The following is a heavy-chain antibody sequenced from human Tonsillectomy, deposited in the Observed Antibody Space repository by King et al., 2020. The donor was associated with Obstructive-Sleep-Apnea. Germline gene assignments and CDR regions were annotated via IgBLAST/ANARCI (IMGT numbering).Heavy chain of an antibody. D-gene: IGHD3-3*01. J-gene: IGHJ6*02. V-gene: IGHV3-30*02. CDR2: IRYDGSNK. Sequence: VQLVESGGGVVQPGRSLRLSCAASGFTFSDHGMHWVRQDPGKGLEWVAFIRYDGSNKYYADSVEGRFTISRDNSKNTLYLQMNSLRPEDTAVYYCAKEMSYDFWSGNVLGRADYYGMDVWGQGTTVTVSS. CDR1: GFTFSDHG. CDR3: AKEMSYDFWSGNVLGRADYYGMDV.